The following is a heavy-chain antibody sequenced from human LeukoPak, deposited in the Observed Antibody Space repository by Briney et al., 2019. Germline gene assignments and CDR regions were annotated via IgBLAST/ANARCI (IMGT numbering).Heavy chain of an antibody. CDR2: INHSGST. Sequence: PSETLSLTCAVYGGSFSGYYWSWIRQPPGKGLEWIGEINHSGSTNYNPSLKSRVTISVDTSKNQFSLKLSSVTAADTAVYYCARPGYSSSLVMDVWGKGTTVTVSS. J-gene: IGHJ6*03. CDR1: GGSFSGYY. V-gene: IGHV4-34*01. D-gene: IGHD6-6*01. CDR3: ARPGYSSSLVMDV.